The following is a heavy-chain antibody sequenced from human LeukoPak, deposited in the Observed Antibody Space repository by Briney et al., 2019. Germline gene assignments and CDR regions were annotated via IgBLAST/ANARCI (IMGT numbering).Heavy chain of an antibody. D-gene: IGHD5-18*01. V-gene: IGHV4-59*01. CDR3: ARGRDTAISFMFDY. CDR2: IYSGST. Sequence: PSETLSLTCTVSGGSISSYYWSWIRQPPGKGLEWIGYIYSGSTDYNPSLKSRVTISVDTSKNQFSLKLTSVTAADTAVYYCARGRDTAISFMFDYWGQGTLVTVSS. CDR1: GGSISSYY. J-gene: IGHJ4*02.